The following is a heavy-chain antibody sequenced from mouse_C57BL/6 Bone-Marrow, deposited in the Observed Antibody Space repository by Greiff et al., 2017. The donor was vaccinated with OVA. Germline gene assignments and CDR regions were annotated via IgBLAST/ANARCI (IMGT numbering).Heavy chain of an antibody. CDR1: GFTFSDYY. J-gene: IGHJ4*01. Sequence: EVKLVESGGGLVQPGGSLKLSCAASGFTFSDYYMYWVRQTPEKRLEWVAYISNGGGSTYYPDTVKGRFTISRDNAKNTLYLQMSRLKSEDTAMYYCARQGITTACYAMDYWGQGTSVTVSS. CDR3: ARQGITTACYAMDY. V-gene: IGHV5-12*01. CDR2: ISNGGGST. D-gene: IGHD1-2*01.